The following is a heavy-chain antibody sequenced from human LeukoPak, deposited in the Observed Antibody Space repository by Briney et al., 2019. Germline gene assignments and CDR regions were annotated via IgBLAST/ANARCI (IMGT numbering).Heavy chain of an antibody. CDR2: ISSSGSTI. J-gene: IGHJ4*02. CDR3: AVLTYQLLDYYFDY. D-gene: IGHD2-2*01. V-gene: IGHV3-48*01. CDR1: GFIFSSYS. Sequence: GGSLRLSCAASGFIFSSYSMNCVRQAPGKGLEWVSYISSSGSTIYYADSVKGRFTISRDNAKNPLYLQMNSLRAEDTAVYYCAVLTYQLLDYYFDYWGQGTLVTVSS.